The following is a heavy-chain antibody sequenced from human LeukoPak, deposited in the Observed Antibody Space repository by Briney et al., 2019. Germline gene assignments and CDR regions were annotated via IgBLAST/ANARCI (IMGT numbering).Heavy chain of an antibody. CDR3: ATPEDCSSTSCYLPFDY. CDR2: MNPNSGNT. CDR1: GYTFTSYD. J-gene: IGHJ4*02. V-gene: IGHV1-8*01. D-gene: IGHD2-2*01. Sequence: ASVKVSCKASGYTFTSYDINWVRQATGQGLEWMGWMNPNSGNTGYAQKFQGRVTMTRNTSISTAYMELSSLRSEDTAVYYCATPEDCSSTSCYLPFDYWGQGTLVTVSS.